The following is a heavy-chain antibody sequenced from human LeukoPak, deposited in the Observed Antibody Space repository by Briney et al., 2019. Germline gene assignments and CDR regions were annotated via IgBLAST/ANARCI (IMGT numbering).Heavy chain of an antibody. CDR3: ARDSSSGGLGRIAAAGSDFDY. V-gene: IGHV3-21*01. Sequence: PGGSLRLSCAASGFTFSSYSMNWVRQAPGKGLEWVSSISSSSSYIYYADSVKGRFTISRDNAKNSLYLQMNSLRAEDTAVYYCARDSSSGGLGRIAAAGSDFDYWGQGTLVTVSS. D-gene: IGHD6-13*01. J-gene: IGHJ4*02. CDR1: GFTFSSYS. CDR2: ISSSSSYI.